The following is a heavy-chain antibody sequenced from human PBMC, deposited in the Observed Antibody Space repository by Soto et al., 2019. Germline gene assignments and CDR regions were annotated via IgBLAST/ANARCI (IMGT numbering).Heavy chain of an antibody. CDR1: GYTFTNYG. V-gene: IGHV1-18*01. CDR3: ARAFTSTQWLYIMDV. D-gene: IGHD6-19*01. J-gene: IGHJ6*02. Sequence: QVQLVQSGAEVKKPGASVNVSCKASGYTFTNYGFSWVRQAPGQRLEWMGWISAYNGNTNYAQKLQGRASLTTATSRGQAFMELRRLRAVDTAVYCCARAFTSTQWLYIMDVCSQGTTVTVSS. CDR2: ISAYNGNT.